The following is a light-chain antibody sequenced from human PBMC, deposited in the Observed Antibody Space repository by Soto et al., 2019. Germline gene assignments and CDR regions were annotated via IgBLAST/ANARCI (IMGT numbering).Light chain of an antibody. Sequence: QLVLTQSPSASASLGASVKLTCTLSSGHSNYAIAWHQQQPEKGPRYLMKLNSDGSHSKGDGIPDRFSGSSSGAERYLTISSPQSEDEADYYCQTWGTGIQVFGGGTKLTVL. J-gene: IGLJ3*02. CDR1: SGHSNYA. V-gene: IGLV4-69*01. CDR3: QTWGTGIQV. CDR2: LNSDGSH.